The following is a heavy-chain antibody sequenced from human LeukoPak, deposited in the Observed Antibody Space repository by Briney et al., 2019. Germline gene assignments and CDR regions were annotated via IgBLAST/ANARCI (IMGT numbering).Heavy chain of an antibody. CDR1: GYTFTSYA. CDR2: INAGNGNT. D-gene: IGHD1-26*01. V-gene: IGHV1-3*01. J-gene: IGHJ4*02. Sequence: GASVKVSCKASGYTFTSYAMHWVRQAPGQRLEWMGWINAGNGNTKYSQKFQGRVTITRDTSASTAYMELSRLRSDDTAVYYCARSPQYSGSFHWGQGTLVTVSS. CDR3: ARSPQYSGSFH.